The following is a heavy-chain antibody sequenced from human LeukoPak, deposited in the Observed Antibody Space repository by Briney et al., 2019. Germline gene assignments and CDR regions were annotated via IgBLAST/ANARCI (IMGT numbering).Heavy chain of an antibody. Sequence: ASVKVSCKASGYTFTSYGISWVRQAPGQGLEWMGWISGYNGNPKYAQKLQGRVTMTEDTSTDTAYMELSSLRSEDTAVYYCATGKPEAAAEQYYYYMDVWGKGTTVTVSS. D-gene: IGHD6-13*01. J-gene: IGHJ6*03. CDR3: ATGKPEAAAEQYYYYMDV. CDR1: GYTFTSYG. V-gene: IGHV1-18*01. CDR2: ISGYNGNP.